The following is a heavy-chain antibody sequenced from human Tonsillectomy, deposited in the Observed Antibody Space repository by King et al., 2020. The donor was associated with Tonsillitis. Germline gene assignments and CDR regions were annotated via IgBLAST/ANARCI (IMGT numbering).Heavy chain of an antibody. CDR1: GFTFGDYA. J-gene: IGHJ4*02. CDR3: TTSRPSVVGYFFDN. Sequence: VQLVESGGGLVQPGRSLRLSCATSGFTFGDYAMSWVRQAPGKGLEGVALLRNKAYRLTTEHAASLEGRFTISGDECKRTAYLQMNSLKTEDTPVYYCTTSRPSVVGYFFDNWGQGMLVTVSS. V-gene: IGHV3-49*04. CDR2: LRNKAYRLTT. D-gene: IGHD2-15*01.